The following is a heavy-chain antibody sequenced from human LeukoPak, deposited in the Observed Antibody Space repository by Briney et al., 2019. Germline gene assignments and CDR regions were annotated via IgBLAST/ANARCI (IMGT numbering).Heavy chain of an antibody. Sequence: GGSLRLSCAASGFPFSSYSMTWVRQAPGKGLEWVANIKPDGTTKFYVDSVKGRFTISRDNALNSLYLQMNSLRAEDTAVYYCARDGWVPYDYWGQGTLVTVSS. CDR2: IKPDGTTK. D-gene: IGHD1-1*01. CDR3: ARDGWVPYDY. V-gene: IGHV3-7*01. CDR1: GFPFSSYS. J-gene: IGHJ4*02.